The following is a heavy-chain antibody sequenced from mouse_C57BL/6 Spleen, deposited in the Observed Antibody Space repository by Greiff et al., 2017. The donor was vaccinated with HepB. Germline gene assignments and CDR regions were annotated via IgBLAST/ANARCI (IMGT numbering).Heavy chain of an antibody. CDR3: ARWTPMVRGAMGY. Sequence: EVKVVESGGGLVKPGGSLKLSCAASGFTFSSYAMSWVRQTPEKRLEWVATISYGGSYTYYPDNVKGRFTISRDNAKNNLYLQMSHLKSEDTAMYYCARWTPMVRGAMGYWGQGTSVTVSS. J-gene: IGHJ4*01. V-gene: IGHV5-4*03. D-gene: IGHD2-2*01. CDR1: GFTFSSYA. CDR2: ISYGGSYT.